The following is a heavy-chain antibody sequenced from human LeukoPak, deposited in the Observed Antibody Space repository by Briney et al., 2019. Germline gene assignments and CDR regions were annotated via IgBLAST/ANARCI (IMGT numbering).Heavy chain of an antibody. CDR2: INHSGST. J-gene: IGHJ6*03. CDR3: ARAGYCSGGSCYRKPFYYYYYYMDV. V-gene: IGHV4-34*01. Sequence: PSETLSLTCAVYGGSFSGYYWSWIRQPPGKGLEWIGEINHSGSTNYNPSLKSRVTISVDTSKNQFSLKLSSVTAADTAVYYCARAGYCSGGSCYRKPFYYYYYYMDVWGKGTAVTVSS. CDR1: GGSFSGYY. D-gene: IGHD2-15*01.